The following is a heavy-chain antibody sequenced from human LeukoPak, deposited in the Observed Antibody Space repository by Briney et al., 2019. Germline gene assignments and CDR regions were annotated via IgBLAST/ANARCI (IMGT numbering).Heavy chain of an antibody. CDR3: ARDEVYGEQYYFDY. Sequence: GGSLRLSCAASGFTFSTYTMNWVRQAPGKGLEWVSSISSSSTYIYYADSVKGRFTISRDNAKNSLYLQMNSLRAEDTAVYNCARDEVYGEQYYFDYWGQGTLVTVSS. CDR2: ISSSSTYI. J-gene: IGHJ4*02. V-gene: IGHV3-21*01. CDR1: GFTFSTYT. D-gene: IGHD4/OR15-4a*01.